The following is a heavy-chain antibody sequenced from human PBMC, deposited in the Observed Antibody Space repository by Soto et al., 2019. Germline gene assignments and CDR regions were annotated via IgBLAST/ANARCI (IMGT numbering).Heavy chain of an antibody. CDR1: GFTFSNYA. CDR3: AKDKGVFNWATSYFDY. V-gene: IGHV3-30*18. CDR2: TSYDGNNE. J-gene: IGHJ4*02. D-gene: IGHD1-1*01. Sequence: VRLSCAASGFTFSNYAMHWVRQAPGKGLEWVALTSYDGNNEYYTDSVKGRFTISRDNSKNTLFLQMNSPRPEDTAVYYCAKDKGVFNWATSYFDYWGKGALVTVSS.